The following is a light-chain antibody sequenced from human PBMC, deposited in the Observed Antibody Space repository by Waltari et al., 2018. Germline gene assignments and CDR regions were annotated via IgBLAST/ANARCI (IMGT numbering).Light chain of an antibody. V-gene: IGKV3-11*01. CDR3: QQRTNGPPVT. Sequence: EIVLTQSPATLSLSPGERATLSCRASQSVSSYLAWYQQKPGQAPRLLIYDASNRATGIPARFSGSGSGTDFTLTISSLQSEDSAVYYCQQRTNGPPVTFGQGTRLDLK. CDR1: QSVSSY. CDR2: DAS. J-gene: IGKJ5*01.